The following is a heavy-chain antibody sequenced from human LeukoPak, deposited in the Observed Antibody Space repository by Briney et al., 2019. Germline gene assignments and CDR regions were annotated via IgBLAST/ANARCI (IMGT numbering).Heavy chain of an antibody. CDR1: GFTVSSNY. CDR3: ARSNDRFGELY. J-gene: IGHJ4*02. D-gene: IGHD3-10*01. V-gene: IGHV3-66*01. CDR2: IYSGGST. Sequence: GGSLRLSCAASGFTVSSNYMSWVRQAPGQGLEWVSVIYSGGSTYYADSVKGRFTISRDNSKNTLYLQMNSLRAEDTAVYYCARSNDRFGELYWGQGTLVTVSS.